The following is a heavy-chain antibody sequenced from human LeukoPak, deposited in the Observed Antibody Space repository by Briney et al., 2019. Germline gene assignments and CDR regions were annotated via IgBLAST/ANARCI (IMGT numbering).Heavy chain of an antibody. V-gene: IGHV4-61*01. J-gene: IGHJ6*03. CDR2: IYYSGST. CDR3: AREKGYDDSVGEDYYYYYMDV. Sequence: PSETLSLTCTVSGGSISSSSYYWSWIRQPPGKGLEWIGSIYYSGSTNYNPSLKSRVTISVDTSKNQFSLKLNSVTAADTAVYYCAREKGYDDSVGEDYYYYYMDVWGKGTTVTISS. D-gene: IGHD3-10*01. CDR1: GGSISSSSYY.